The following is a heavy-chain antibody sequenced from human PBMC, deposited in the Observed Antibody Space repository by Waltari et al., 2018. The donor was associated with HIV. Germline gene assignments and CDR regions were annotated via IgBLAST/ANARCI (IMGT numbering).Heavy chain of an antibody. CDR2: IIPMFRTT. CDR3: ARVPQKREVRFLEWLFFDY. Sequence: QVQLVQSGAEVKKPGSSVKVSCTASGGTFSSNGISWVRQAPGQGLEWMGGIIPMFRTTKYAQKAQGRVTITADESTSTAYMELSSLRSEDTAVYYCARVPQKREVRFLEWLFFDYWGQGTLVTVSS. D-gene: IGHD3-3*01. J-gene: IGHJ4*02. CDR1: GGTFSSNG. V-gene: IGHV1-69*12.